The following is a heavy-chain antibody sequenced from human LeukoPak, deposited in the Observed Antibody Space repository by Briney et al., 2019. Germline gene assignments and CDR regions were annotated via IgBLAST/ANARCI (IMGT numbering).Heavy chain of an antibody. CDR2: INPNSGGT. CDR3: ARETSDYYMDV. Sequence: LGASVKVSCKASGYTFTDYYMHWVRQAPGQGLEWMGWINPNSGGTNYAQKFQGRVTMSRDTSISTAYMEQSRLRSDDTAVYYCARETSDYYMDVWGKGTTVTVSS. CDR1: GYTFTDYY. V-gene: IGHV1-2*02. J-gene: IGHJ6*03. D-gene: IGHD3-10*01.